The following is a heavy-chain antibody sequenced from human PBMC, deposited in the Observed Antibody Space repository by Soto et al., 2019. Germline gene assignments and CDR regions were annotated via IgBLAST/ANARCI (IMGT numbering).Heavy chain of an antibody. CDR3: AHTQGEVTPEGVYYYYYYMDV. D-gene: IGHD3-16*01. Sequence: SGPTLVKPTQTLTLTCTFSGFSLSTSGVGVGWIRQPPGKALEWLALIYWDDDKRYSPSLKSRLTITKDTSKNQVVLTMTNMDPVDTATYYCAHTQGEVTPEGVYYYYYYMDVWGKGTTVTVSS. J-gene: IGHJ6*03. CDR2: IYWDDDK. V-gene: IGHV2-5*02. CDR1: GFSLSTSGVG.